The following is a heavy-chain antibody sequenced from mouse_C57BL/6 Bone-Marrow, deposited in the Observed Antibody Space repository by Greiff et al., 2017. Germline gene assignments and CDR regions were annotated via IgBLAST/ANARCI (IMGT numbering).Heavy chain of an antibody. CDR1: GYTFTSYS. Sequence: QVQLLQSGAELVKPGASVKMSCKASGYTFTSYSMTWVKQSPGQGLEWIGYINPGSGRTNYNETFKSKSTLTVDNSSNTAYMQLSSLTSEDTAVYYCAREGSGPMDYWGQGTTLTVSS. V-gene: IGHV1-55*01. D-gene: IGHD3-2*02. CDR3: AREGSGPMDY. J-gene: IGHJ2*01. CDR2: INPGSGRT.